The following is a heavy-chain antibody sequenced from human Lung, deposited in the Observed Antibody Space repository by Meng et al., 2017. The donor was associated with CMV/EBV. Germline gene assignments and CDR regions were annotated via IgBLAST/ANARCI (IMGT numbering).Heavy chain of an antibody. V-gene: IGHV1-2*02. D-gene: IGHD2-2*01. CDR2: INPNSGGT. Sequence: ASVKVSCKASGYTFTGYYMHWVRQAPGQGLEWMGWINPNSGGTNYAQKFQGRVTMTRDTSISTAYMELSRLRSDDTAVYYCARACSSTSCYPYYYYYYGMDVCGQGTTVTVSS. CDR3: ARACSSTSCYPYYYYYYGMDV. J-gene: IGHJ6*02. CDR1: GYTFTGYY.